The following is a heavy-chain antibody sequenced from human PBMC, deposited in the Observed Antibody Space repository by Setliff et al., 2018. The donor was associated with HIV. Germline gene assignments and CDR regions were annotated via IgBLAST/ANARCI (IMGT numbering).Heavy chain of an antibody. D-gene: IGHD3-22*01. CDR2: IFYSGST. V-gene: IGHV4-39*07. CDR3: ARSRTSSGYYGVTGYGMDV. J-gene: IGHJ6*02. Sequence: PSETLSLTCSVSGGSINRGTYYWDWIRQPPGKGLEWIGSIFYSGSTYYNPSVKSRVTISVATSKNQFSLKLDSVTTADTAVYYCARSRTSSGYYGVTGYGMDVWGQGTTVTVSS. CDR1: GGSINRGTYY.